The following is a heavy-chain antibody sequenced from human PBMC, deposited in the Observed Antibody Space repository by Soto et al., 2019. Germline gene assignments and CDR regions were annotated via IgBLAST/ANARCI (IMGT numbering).Heavy chain of an antibody. CDR2: IYHSGST. Sequence: SETLSLTCAVSGGSISSSNWWSWVRQPPGKGLEWIGEIYHSGSTNYNPSLKSRVTISVDKSKNQFSLKLSSVTAADTAVYYCARGGSSSFLYYYYYGMDVWGQGTTVTAP. D-gene: IGHD6-6*01. CDR3: ARGGSSSFLYYYYYGMDV. V-gene: IGHV4-4*02. J-gene: IGHJ6*02. CDR1: GGSISSSNW.